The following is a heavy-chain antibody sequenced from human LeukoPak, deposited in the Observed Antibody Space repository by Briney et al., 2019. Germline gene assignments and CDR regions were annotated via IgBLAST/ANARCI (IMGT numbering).Heavy chain of an antibody. CDR1: GGTFSSYA. D-gene: IGHD2-15*01. V-gene: IGHV1-69*04. J-gene: IGHJ4*02. CDR3: ASLYCSGGSCYGGGGY. Sequence: SVKVSCKASGGTFSSYAISWVRQAPGQGLEWMGRIIPILGIANYAQKFQGRVTITADKSTSTAYMELSSLRSEDTAVYYCASLYCSGGSCYGGGGYWGQGTMVTVSS. CDR2: IIPILGIA.